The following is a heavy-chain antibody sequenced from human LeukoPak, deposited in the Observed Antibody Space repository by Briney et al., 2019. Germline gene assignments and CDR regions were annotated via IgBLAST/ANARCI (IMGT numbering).Heavy chain of an antibody. CDR3: ARGRDRSKAGDH. Sequence: SGTLSLTCAVYGGSCDDYYCSWIRQPPGKGLEWIGEIHPHGIFYYNSSLTSRVTISIDTSKSQFSLRLTSVTAADTAFYYCARGRDRSKAGDHWGQGSLVTVSS. CDR1: GGSCDDYY. CDR2: IHPHGIF. D-gene: IGHD5-24*01. J-gene: IGHJ4*02. V-gene: IGHV4-34*01.